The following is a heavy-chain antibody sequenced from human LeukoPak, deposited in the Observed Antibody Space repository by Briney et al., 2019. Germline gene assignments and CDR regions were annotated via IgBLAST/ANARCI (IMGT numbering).Heavy chain of an antibody. CDR2: ISSSSSYI. CDR3: ARGYCSSTSCRYGMDV. J-gene: IGHJ6*02. V-gene: IGHV3-21*01. Sequence: GGSLRLSCAASGFTFSSYRMTWVRQAPGKGLEWVSSISSSSSYIYYADSVKGRFTISRDNAKNSLYLQMNSLRAEDTAVYYCARGYCSSTSCRYGMDVWGQGTTVTVSS. CDR1: GFTFSSYR. D-gene: IGHD2-2*01.